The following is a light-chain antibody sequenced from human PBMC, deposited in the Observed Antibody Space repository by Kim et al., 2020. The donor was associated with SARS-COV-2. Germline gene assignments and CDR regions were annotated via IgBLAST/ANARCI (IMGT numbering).Light chain of an antibody. J-gene: IGKJ4*01. CDR2: AAS. Sequence: AIRITQSPSSLSASTGDRVTITCRASQGISSYLAWYQQKPGKAPKLLIYAASTLQSGVPSRFSGSGSGTDFTLTISCLQSEDFATYDCQQYYSYPLTFGGGTKVYIK. CDR1: QGISSY. CDR3: QQYYSYPLT. V-gene: IGKV1-8*01.